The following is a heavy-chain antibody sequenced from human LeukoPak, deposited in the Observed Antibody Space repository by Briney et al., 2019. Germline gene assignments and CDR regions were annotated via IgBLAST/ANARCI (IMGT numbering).Heavy chain of an antibody. D-gene: IGHD6-13*01. Sequence: WASVKVSCKASGYTFTSYYMHWVRQAPGQGLEWMGIINPSGGSTSYAQKFQGRVTMTRDTSTTTVYMELSSLRSEDTAVYYCARGRSSWYGANNRFDPWGQGTLVTVSS. J-gene: IGHJ5*02. CDR3: ARGRSSWYGANNRFDP. CDR2: INPSGGST. V-gene: IGHV1-46*01. CDR1: GYTFTSYY.